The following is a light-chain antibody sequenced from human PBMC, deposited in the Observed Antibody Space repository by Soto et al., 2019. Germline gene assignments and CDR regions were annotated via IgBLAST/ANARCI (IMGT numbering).Light chain of an antibody. CDR3: QQYNSYSRT. Sequence: DIQMTQSPSSLSASVGGRVTIACPASQSVRTSLAWYQQKPGKAPKLLIYKASSLESGVPSRFSGSGSGTEFTLTISSLQPDDFATYYCQQYNSYSRTFGQGTKVDI. V-gene: IGKV1-5*03. J-gene: IGKJ1*01. CDR2: KAS. CDR1: QSVRTS.